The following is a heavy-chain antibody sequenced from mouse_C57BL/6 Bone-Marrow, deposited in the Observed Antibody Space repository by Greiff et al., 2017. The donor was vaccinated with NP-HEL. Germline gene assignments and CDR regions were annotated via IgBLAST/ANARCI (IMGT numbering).Heavy chain of an antibody. V-gene: IGHV5-6*01. CDR1: GFTFSSYG. CDR2: ISSGGSYT. Sequence: EVKLMESGGDLVKPGGSLKLSCAASGFTFSSYGMSWVRQTPDKRLEWVATISSGGSYTYYPDSVKGRFTISRDNAKNTLYLQMSSLKSEDTAMYYCARQEVYYGSSYVYYFDYWGQGTTLTVSS. D-gene: IGHD1-1*01. CDR3: ARQEVYYGSSYVYYFDY. J-gene: IGHJ2*01.